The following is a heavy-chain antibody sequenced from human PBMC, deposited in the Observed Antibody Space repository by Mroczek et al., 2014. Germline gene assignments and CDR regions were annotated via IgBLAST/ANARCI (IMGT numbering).Heavy chain of an antibody. J-gene: IGHJ4*02. V-gene: IGHV1-46*03. CDR1: GYTFTSYY. CDR3: AREGISVEVGATTGLAG. CDR2: INPSGGST. D-gene: IGHD1-26*01. Sequence: VQLQQSGAEVKKPGASVKVSCKASGYTFTSYYMHWVRQAPGQGLEWMGIINPSGGSTSYAQKFQGRVTMTRDTSTSTVYMELSSLRSEDTAVYYCAREGISVEVGATTGLAGWGQGTLVTVSS.